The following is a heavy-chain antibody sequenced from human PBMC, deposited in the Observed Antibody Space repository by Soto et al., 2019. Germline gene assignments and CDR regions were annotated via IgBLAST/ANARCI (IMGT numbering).Heavy chain of an antibody. CDR1: GFTFSSYA. V-gene: IGHV3-23*01. J-gene: IGHJ3*02. Sequence: EVQLLESGGGLVQPGGSLRLSCAASGFTFSSYAMSWVRQAPGKGLEWVSAISSSGGSTYYADSVKGRFTISRDNSKNTLYLQMNSLRAEDTAVYYCAKAQWYYDFWSGTKNHDAFDIWGQGTMVTVSS. CDR2: ISSSGGST. CDR3: AKAQWYYDFWSGTKNHDAFDI. D-gene: IGHD3-3*01.